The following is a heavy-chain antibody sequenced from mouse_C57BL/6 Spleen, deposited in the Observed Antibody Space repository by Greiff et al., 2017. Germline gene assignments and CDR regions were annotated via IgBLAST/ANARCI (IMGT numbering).Heavy chain of an antibody. J-gene: IGHJ2*01. CDR3: ARDGSSYYYYFDY. D-gene: IGHD1-1*01. V-gene: IGHV1-59*01. CDR2: IDPSDSYT. Sequence: QVQLQQPGAELVRPGTSVKLSCKASGYTFTSYWMHWVKQRPGQGLEWIGVIDPSDSYTNYNQKFKGKATLTVDTSSSTAYMQLSSLTSEDSAVYYCARDGSSYYYYFDYWGQGTTLTVSS. CDR1: GYTFTSYW.